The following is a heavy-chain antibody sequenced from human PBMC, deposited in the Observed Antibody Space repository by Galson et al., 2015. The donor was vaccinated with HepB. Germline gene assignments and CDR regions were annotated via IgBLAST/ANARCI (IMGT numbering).Heavy chain of an antibody. V-gene: IGHV4-4*07. Sequence: SETLSLTCTVSGGSITSYHWSWIRQSAGKGLEWIGRIHISGNTDYNPSLKSRVTMSLDPSNNQLSLILTSVTAADTAVYYCEREGGVYWGQGTLVTVSS. J-gene: IGHJ4*02. CDR2: IHISGNT. D-gene: IGHD3-3*01. CDR3: EREGGVY. CDR1: GGSITSYH.